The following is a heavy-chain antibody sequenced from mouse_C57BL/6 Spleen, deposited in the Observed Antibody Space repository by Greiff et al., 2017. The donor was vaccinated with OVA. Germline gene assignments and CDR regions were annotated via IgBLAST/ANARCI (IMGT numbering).Heavy chain of an antibody. CDR3: TGGDYSNYGYYFDY. V-gene: IGHV6-3*01. CDR2: IRLKSDNYAT. J-gene: IGHJ2*01. CDR1: GFTFSNYW. D-gene: IGHD2-5*01. Sequence: EVKVVESGGGLVQPGGSMKLSCVASGFTFSNYWMNWVRQSPEKGLEWVAQIRLKSDNYATHYAESVKGRFTISRDDSKSSVYLQMNNLRAEDTVIYYCTGGDYSNYGYYFDYWGQGTTLTVSS.